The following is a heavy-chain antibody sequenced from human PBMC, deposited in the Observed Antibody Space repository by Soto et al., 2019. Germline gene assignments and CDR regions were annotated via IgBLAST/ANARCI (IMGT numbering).Heavy chain of an antibody. CDR3: ARDFAFDAFDI. V-gene: IGHV3-7*04. CDR2: IIPDGSEK. Sequence: EVQLVESGGGVVQPGGSLRLSCAASGFTFDTSWMTWVRQAPGKGLEWVANIIPDGSEKYYVDSVKGRFTIYRDNAKNSLYLQMNSLRAADTAVYYCARDFAFDAFDIWGQGTVVTVSS. J-gene: IGHJ3*02. CDR1: GFTFDTSW.